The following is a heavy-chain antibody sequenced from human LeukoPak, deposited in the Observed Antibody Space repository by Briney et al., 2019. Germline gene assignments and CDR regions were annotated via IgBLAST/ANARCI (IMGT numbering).Heavy chain of an antibody. CDR1: GGTFSSYA. J-gene: IGHJ4*02. Sequence: GASVKVSCKASGGTFSSYAISCVRQAPGQGLEWMGRIIPILGIANYAQKFQGRVTITADKSTSTAYMELSSLRSEDTAVYYCARGIAAAGTGYFDYWGQGTLVTVSS. CDR3: ARGIAAAGTGYFDY. V-gene: IGHV1-69*04. D-gene: IGHD6-13*01. CDR2: IIPILGIA.